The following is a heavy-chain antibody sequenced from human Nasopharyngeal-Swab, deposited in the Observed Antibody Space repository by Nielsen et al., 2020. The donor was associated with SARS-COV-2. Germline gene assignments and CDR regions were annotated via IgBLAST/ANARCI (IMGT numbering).Heavy chain of an antibody. J-gene: IGHJ4*02. CDR1: GGSMNSNNYY. CDR3: ARGRQQWLIYDY. Sequence: SETLSLTCTVSGGSMNSNNYYWGWIRQPPEKGLEWIGSIYYSGTTYYNPSLKSRVTISLDTSKNQFSLKLNSLTAADTAVYFCARGRQQWLIYDYWGQGTLVTVSS. V-gene: IGHV4-39*07. CDR2: IYYSGTT. D-gene: IGHD6-19*01.